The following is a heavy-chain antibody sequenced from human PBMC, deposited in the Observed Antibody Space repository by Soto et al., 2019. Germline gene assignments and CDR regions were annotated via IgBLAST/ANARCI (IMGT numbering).Heavy chain of an antibody. V-gene: IGHV1-2*04. Sequence: ASVKVSCKASGYTFTGYYMHWVRQAPGQGLEWMGWINPNSGGTNYAQKFQGWVTMTRDTSISTAYMELSSLRSEDTAVYYCATVPLGGSYDYYFDYWGQGTLVTVSS. CDR3: ATVPLGGSYDYYFDY. CDR2: INPNSGGT. D-gene: IGHD1-26*01. CDR1: GYTFTGYY. J-gene: IGHJ4*02.